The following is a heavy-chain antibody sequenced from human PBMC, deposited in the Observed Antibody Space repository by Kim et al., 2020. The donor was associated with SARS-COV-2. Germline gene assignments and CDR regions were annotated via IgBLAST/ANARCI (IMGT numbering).Heavy chain of an antibody. V-gene: IGHV3-7*01. CDR1: GFTFSSYW. CDR2: IKQDGSEK. CDR3: ARDLMVAYYYYYGMDV. J-gene: IGHJ6*02. Sequence: GGSLRLSCAASGFTFSSYWMSWVRQAPGKGLEWVANIKQDGSEKYYVDSVKGRFTISRDNAKNSLYLQMNSLRAEDTAVYYCARDLMVAYYYYYGMDVWGQGTTVTVSS. D-gene: IGHD5-12*01.